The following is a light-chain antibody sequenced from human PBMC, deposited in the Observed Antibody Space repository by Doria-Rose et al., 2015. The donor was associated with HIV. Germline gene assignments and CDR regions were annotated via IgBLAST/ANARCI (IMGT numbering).Light chain of an antibody. V-gene: IGKV4-1*01. CDR2: WAS. CDR3: QRYYDTPS. Sequence: DIRLTQSPESLGMSLGESATLNCKSNQSLLYTSKNYLAWYQQKPGQPPNLLIYWASTRQSVVPARFSGGGSGADFTLTISSLEAEDVAVYYCQRYYDTPSFGPGTTVDIK. J-gene: IGKJ3*01. CDR1: QSLLYTSKNY.